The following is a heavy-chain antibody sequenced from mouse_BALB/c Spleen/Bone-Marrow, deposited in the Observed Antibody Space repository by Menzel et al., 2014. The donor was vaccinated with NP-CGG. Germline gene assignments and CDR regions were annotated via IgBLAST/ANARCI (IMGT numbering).Heavy chain of an antibody. CDR2: IYPGDGDT. D-gene: IGHD1-1*01. V-gene: IGHV1-80*01. CDR1: GYAFSFYW. Sequence: VQLQQSGAELVRPGSSVKISCKTSGYAFSFYWMNWAKQRPGQGLEWIGQIYPGDGDTNYNGKFKGKATLTADTSSGTAYMQLSSLTSEDSAAYFCARAGLSTDYWGQGTSLTVSS. CDR3: ARAGLSTDY. J-gene: IGHJ2*02.